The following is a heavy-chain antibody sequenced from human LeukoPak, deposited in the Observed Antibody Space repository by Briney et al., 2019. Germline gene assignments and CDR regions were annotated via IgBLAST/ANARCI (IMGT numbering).Heavy chain of an antibody. Sequence: PSETLSLTCAVSGYSISSGYYWGWIRQPPGKGLEWIGSIYHSGSTYYNPSLKSRVTISVDTSKNQFSLKLISVTAADTAVYYCARHLDYDILTGLYNWFDPWGQGTLVTVSS. V-gene: IGHV4-38-2*01. J-gene: IGHJ5*02. CDR3: ARHLDYDILTGLYNWFDP. D-gene: IGHD3-9*01. CDR2: IYHSGST. CDR1: GYSISSGYY.